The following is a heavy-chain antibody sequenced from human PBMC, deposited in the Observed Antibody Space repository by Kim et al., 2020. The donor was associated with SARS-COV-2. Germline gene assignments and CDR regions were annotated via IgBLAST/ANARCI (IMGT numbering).Heavy chain of an antibody. CDR1: GCTFSSYA. CDR2: IIPNFGTA. Sequence: SVKVSCKASGCTFSSYAMSWVRQAPGQGLEWMGGIIPNFGTANYAQKFQGRVTITADDSTSTAYLELSSLRSEDTAVYYCARVFWGGYKNYYYYDGMDGWGQGTTVTVSS. D-gene: IGHD3-3*01. J-gene: IGHJ6*02. CDR3: ARVFWGGYKNYYYYDGMDG. V-gene: IGHV1-69*13.